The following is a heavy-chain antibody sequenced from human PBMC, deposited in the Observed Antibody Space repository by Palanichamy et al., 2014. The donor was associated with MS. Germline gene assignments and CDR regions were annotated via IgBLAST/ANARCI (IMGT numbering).Heavy chain of an antibody. Sequence: EVQLVESGGGLVQPGGSLRLSCAASGFTFSSYWMSWVRQAPGKGLEWVANIKQDGSEKYYVDSVKGRFTISGDNAKNSLYLQMNSLRAEDTAVYYCARSGFPRRSSSWYLFDYWGQGTLVTVSS. V-gene: IGHV3-7*01. D-gene: IGHD6-13*01. J-gene: IGHJ4*02. CDR3: ARSGFPRRSSSWYLFDY. CDR1: GFTFSSYW. CDR2: IKQDGSEK.